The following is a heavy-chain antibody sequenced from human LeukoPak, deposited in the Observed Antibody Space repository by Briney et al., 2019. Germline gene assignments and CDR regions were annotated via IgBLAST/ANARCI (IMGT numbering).Heavy chain of an antibody. V-gene: IGHV3-23*01. CDR1: GFTFSSYW. D-gene: IGHD4-17*01. CDR3: AKVGSYGDYVF. Sequence: GGSLRLSCAASGFTFSSYWMHWVRQAPGKGLEWVSAISGSGGSTYYADSVKGRFTISRDNSKNTLYLQMNSLGAEDTAVYYCAKVGSYGDYVFGGQGTLVTVSS. J-gene: IGHJ4*02. CDR2: ISGSGGST.